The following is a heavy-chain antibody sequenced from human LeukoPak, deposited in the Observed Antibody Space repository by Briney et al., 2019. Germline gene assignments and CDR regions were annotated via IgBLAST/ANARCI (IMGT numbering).Heavy chain of an antibody. J-gene: IGHJ4*02. Sequence: GGSLRLSCAASGFTFDDYAMHWVRQAPGKGLEWVSLISGDGGSTYYADSVKGRFTISRDNAKNSLYLQMNSLRAEDTAVYFCASLVTGILGIDYWGQGTLVTVSS. D-gene: IGHD2-21*02. CDR2: ISGDGGST. CDR1: GFTFDDYA. CDR3: ASLVTGILGIDY. V-gene: IGHV3-43*02.